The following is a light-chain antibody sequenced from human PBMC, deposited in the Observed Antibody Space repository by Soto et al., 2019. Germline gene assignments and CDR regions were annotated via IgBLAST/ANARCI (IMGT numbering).Light chain of an antibody. CDR3: QQCYSSPRT. V-gene: IGKV1-39*01. CDR2: AAS. J-gene: IGKJ1*01. Sequence: DIQMTQSPSTLSASVEDRVTNTCRASQSISTYLKWYQQKVGRAPTLPIYAASSLQSGVPSRFSGGGSGTDFTLTISSLQPEDFAMYFCQQCYSSPRTFGQGTKV. CDR1: QSISTY.